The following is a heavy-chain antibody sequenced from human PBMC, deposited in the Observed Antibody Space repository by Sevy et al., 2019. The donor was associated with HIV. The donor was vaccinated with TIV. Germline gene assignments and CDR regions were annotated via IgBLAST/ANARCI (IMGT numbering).Heavy chain of an antibody. CDR2: INEDGTTK. V-gene: IGHV3-7*03. Sequence: GSLRLSCAASGFTFINYAMTWVRQAPGKGLEWVANINEDGTTKYYLDSVKGRFTISRDNAKNSVFLQMNSLRVDDTAVYYCARAIGAATSYWGQGTLVTVSS. CDR3: ARAIGAATSY. J-gene: IGHJ4*02. CDR1: GFTFINYA. D-gene: IGHD2-15*01.